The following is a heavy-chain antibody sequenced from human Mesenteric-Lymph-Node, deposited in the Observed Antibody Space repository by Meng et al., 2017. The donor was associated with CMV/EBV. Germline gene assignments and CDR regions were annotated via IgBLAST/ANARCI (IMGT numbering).Heavy chain of an antibody. V-gene: IGHV4-61*01. CDR2: IYYSDST. D-gene: IGHD3-3*01. CDR1: GRSVSRGKNY. J-gene: IGHJ4*02. Sequence: CTVSGRSVSRGKNYWSWIRQPPGKGLEGIGYIYYSDSTDYSPSLMSRVTISVDTSRNQFSLKLNSMTTADTAVYYCARGDRDYYFDSWGQGTLVTVSS. CDR3: ARGDRDYYFDS.